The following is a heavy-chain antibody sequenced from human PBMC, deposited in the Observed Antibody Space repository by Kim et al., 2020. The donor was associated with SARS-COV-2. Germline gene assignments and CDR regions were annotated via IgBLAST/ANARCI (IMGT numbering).Heavy chain of an antibody. CDR3: AREHNWNSNKKFDY. D-gene: IGHD1-7*01. V-gene: IGHV3-30*01. Sequence: ADSVKGRFTISRDNSKNTLYLQMNSLRAEDTAVYYCAREHNWNSNKKFDYWGQGTLVTVSS. J-gene: IGHJ4*02.